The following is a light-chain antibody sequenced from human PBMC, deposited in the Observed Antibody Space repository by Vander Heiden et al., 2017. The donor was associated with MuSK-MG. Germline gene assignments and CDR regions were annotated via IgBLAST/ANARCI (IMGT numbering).Light chain of an antibody. CDR3: HQDDRPPQT. J-gene: IGKJ1*01. V-gene: IGKV1-NL1*01. CDR2: GTS. CDR1: QGISNS. Sequence: DIQMTQSPSSLSGFVGDRVTISCRASQGISNSLAWYQQKPGKAPKLLVFGTSRLQSGVPSRFSGSGSGTDYTLTISSLQPEDFATYYCHQDDRPPQTFGQGTKVEIK.